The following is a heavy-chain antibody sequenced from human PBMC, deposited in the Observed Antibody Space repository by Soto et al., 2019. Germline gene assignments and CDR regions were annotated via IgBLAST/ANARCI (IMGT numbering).Heavy chain of an antibody. Sequence: LRLSCAASXFTFSSYAMSWVRQAPGKGLEWVSAISGSGGSTYYADSVKGRFTISRDNSKNTLYLQMNSLRAEDTAVYYCAKDPRIAAAGTISRYYYYGMDVWGQGTTVTVSS. V-gene: IGHV3-23*01. CDR1: XFTFSSYA. CDR2: ISGSGGST. CDR3: AKDPRIAAAGTISRYYYYGMDV. J-gene: IGHJ6*02. D-gene: IGHD6-13*01.